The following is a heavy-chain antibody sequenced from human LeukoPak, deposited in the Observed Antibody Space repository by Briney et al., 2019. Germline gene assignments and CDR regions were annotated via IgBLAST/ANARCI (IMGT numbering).Heavy chain of an antibody. D-gene: IGHD3-22*01. CDR1: GGSFSGYY. J-gene: IGHJ4*02. CDR2: IYYSGST. Sequence: SETLSLTCAVYGGSFSGYYWSWIRQHPGKGLEWIGYIYYSGSTYYNPSLKSRVTISVDTSKNQFSLKLSSVTAADTAVYYCAREKDSSGAYYFDYWGQGTLVTVSS. V-gene: IGHV4-31*11. CDR3: AREKDSSGAYYFDY.